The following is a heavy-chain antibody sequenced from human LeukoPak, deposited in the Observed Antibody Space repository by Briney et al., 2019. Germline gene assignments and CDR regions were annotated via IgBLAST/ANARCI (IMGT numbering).Heavy chain of an antibody. CDR2: ISHDGNDK. CDR1: GFTFSTYT. V-gene: IGHV3-30*04. CDR3: ARIDY. D-gene: IGHD3-22*01. J-gene: IGHJ4*02. Sequence: GGSLKLSCAASGFTFSTYTMYWVRQAPGKGQEWVAVISHDGNDKYYADSVKGRFTISRDNSKNTLFLQMNSLSDDDTAVYSCARIDYWGQGTLVTVSS.